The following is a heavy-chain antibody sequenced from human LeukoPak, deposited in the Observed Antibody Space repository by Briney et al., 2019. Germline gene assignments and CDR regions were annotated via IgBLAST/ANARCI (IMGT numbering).Heavy chain of an antibody. Sequence: PGGSLRLSCAASGFTFSKYWMLWVRQAPGKGLEGVSRINTDGSVTTYAASVKGRFTVSRANADNTMFLQMNSVRDEDTAVYYCATKQWLAPPPDSWGQGTPVTVSS. CDR3: ATKQWLAPPPDS. V-gene: IGHV3-74*01. J-gene: IGHJ4*02. CDR1: GFTFSKYW. D-gene: IGHD6-19*01. CDR2: INTDGSVT.